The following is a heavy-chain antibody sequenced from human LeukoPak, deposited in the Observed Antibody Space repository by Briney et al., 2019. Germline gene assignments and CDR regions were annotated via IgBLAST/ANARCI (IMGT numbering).Heavy chain of an antibody. V-gene: IGHV3-23*01. CDR2: IRASSGIT. D-gene: IGHD3-9*01. CDR1: GFIFSDYA. J-gene: IGHJ3*01. CDR3: AKDDDYNHILTAYAFDL. Sequence: PGGSLRLSCAASGFIFSDYAMSWVRQAPGKGLEWVSDIRASSGITYYVDSVKGRFTISRGNAKNTLYLQMNSLRAEDTAVYYCAKDDDYNHILTAYAFDLWGQGTMVTVST.